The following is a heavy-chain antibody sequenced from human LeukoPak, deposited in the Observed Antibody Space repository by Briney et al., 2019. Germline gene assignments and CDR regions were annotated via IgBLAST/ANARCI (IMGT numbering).Heavy chain of an antibody. CDR3: ARGTPSPYYDFWSGYFDRPKPYYYYYYGMDV. D-gene: IGHD3-3*01. J-gene: IGHJ6*02. V-gene: IGHV3-11*01. Sequence: GSLRLSCAASGFTFSDYYMSWIRPAPGKGLEWVSYISSSGSTIFYADSVKGRFTIARDNAKNSLYLQMNSLRAEDTAVYYCARGTPSPYYDFWSGYFDRPKPYYYYYYGMDVWGQGTTVTVSS. CDR2: ISSSGSTI. CDR1: GFTFSDYY.